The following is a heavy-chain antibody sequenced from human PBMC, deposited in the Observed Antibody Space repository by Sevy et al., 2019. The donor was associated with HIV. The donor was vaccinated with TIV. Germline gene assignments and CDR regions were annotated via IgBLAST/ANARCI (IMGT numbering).Heavy chain of an antibody. J-gene: IGHJ4*02. V-gene: IGHV3-23*01. CDR3: AKDRVSGTYYTGDFDY. CDR2: ISITGGST. D-gene: IGHD3-10*01. CDR1: GFTFSIYA. Sequence: GGSLRLSCAASGFTFSIYAMSWVRQAPGKGLEWVSVISITGGSTYYADSVKGRFTISRDNSNNTLYLQMNTLRAEDTAVYYCAKDRVSGTYYTGDFDYWGQGPLVTVSS.